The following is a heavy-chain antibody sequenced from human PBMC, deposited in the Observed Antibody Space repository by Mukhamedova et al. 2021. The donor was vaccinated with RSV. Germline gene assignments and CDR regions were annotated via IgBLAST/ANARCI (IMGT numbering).Heavy chain of an antibody. V-gene: IGHV3-23*01. CDR3: AKETCTSISFYLGRNLDY. D-gene: IGHD2-2*01. J-gene: IGHJ4*02. CDR2: ISGSGGTT. Sequence: VSAISGSGGTTYYADSVKGRFTISRDISKNTLSLQMNSLRAEDTAVYYCAKETCTSISFYLGRNLDYWGQGTLVTVSS.